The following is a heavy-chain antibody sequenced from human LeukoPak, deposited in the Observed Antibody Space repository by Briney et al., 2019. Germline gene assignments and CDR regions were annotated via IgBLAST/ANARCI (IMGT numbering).Heavy chain of an antibody. Sequence: PGGSLRLSCAASGFTFSDYYMSWIRQAPGKGLEWVSYISSSSSYTNYADPVKGRFTISRDNAKNSLYLQMTSLRAEDTAVYYCARVPSSISSTAIIFYYFDYWGQGTLVTVSS. V-gene: IGHV3-11*06. J-gene: IGHJ4*02. D-gene: IGHD2-21*02. CDR1: GFTFSDYY. CDR2: ISSSSSYT. CDR3: ARVPSSISSTAIIFYYFDY.